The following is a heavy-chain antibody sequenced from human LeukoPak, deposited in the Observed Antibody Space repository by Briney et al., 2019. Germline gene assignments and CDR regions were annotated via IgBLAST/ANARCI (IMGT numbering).Heavy chain of an antibody. J-gene: IGHJ6*04. D-gene: IGHD3-10*02. Sequence: GSLRLSCAASGLTFSSYGMSWVRQAPGKGLEWVSAISGSGGSTYYADSVKGRFTISRDNAKNSLYLQMNSLRAEDTAVYYCAELGITMIGGVRGKGTTVTISS. CDR2: ISGSGGST. CDR3: AELGITMIGGV. V-gene: IGHV3-23*01. CDR1: GLTFSSYG.